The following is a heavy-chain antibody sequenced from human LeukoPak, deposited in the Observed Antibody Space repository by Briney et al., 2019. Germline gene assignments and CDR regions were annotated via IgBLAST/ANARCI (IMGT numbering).Heavy chain of an antibody. J-gene: IGHJ4*02. Sequence: PSETLSLTCTVSGGSISSYYWSWIRQPPGKGLEWIGEINHSGSTNYNPSLKSRVTISVDTSKNQFSLKLSSVTAADTAVYYCARGRVAAAGTPGYWGQGTLVTVSS. D-gene: IGHD6-13*01. V-gene: IGHV4-34*01. CDR1: GGSISSYY. CDR2: INHSGST. CDR3: ARGRVAAAGTPGY.